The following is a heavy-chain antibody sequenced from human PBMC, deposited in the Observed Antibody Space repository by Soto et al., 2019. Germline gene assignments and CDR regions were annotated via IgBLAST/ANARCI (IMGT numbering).Heavy chain of an antibody. V-gene: IGHV3-30-3*01. CDR2: ISYDGTNK. CDR1: GFSFSISP. D-gene: IGHD7-27*01. Sequence: GGSLRLSCAASGFSFSISPMHWVRQAPGTGPEWVALISYDGTNKFYADSVKGRFTISRDNSTSTRYLQVDSLRPADAAVYYCARDPKTSGGQHWAFNYFDSWGQGTLVTVSS. J-gene: IGHJ4*02. CDR3: ARDPKTSGGQHWAFNYFDS.